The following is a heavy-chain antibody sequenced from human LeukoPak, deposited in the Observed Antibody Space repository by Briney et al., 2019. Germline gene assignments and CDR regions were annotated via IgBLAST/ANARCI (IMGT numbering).Heavy chain of an antibody. V-gene: IGHV3-7*03. CDR2: IKQDGSET. D-gene: IGHD3-22*01. CDR3: ARDKGDYDTSGSLFVF. J-gene: IGHJ4*02. Sequence: GGSLRLSCSASGFTFSRFWMSWVRQAPRKGLEWVANIKQDGSETYYVDSMKGRFTISRDNAKNSLYLQMNSLRAEDAAVYYCARDKGDYDTSGSLFVFGGQGTLVTVSS. CDR1: GFTFSRFW.